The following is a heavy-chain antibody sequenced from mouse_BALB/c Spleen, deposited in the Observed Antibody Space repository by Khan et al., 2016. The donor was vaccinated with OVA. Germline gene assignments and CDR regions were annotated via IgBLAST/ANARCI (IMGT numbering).Heavy chain of an antibody. V-gene: IGHV1S136*01. CDR2: IYPFNDDT. CDR1: GYTFTSYV. Sequence: VQLQQSGPELVKPGASLKMSCTASGYTFTSYVIHWVKQKPGQGLDWIGYIYPFNDDTKYNEKFKGKATLTSDKSSSTAYMEFSSLTSEDSAVFYCERSCVHDVYFDSWGQGTTLTVSS. CDR3: ERSCVHDVYFDS. J-gene: IGHJ2*01. D-gene: IGHD2-12*01.